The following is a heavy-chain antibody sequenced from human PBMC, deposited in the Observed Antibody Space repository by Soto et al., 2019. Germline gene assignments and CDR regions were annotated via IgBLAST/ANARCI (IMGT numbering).Heavy chain of an antibody. CDR2: IRGFSPYT. J-gene: IGHJ6*02. CDR3: ARDRGYDAHDYYYNAMDV. Sequence: PAGSLRLSCISSGFTFRTYTMNWVRQAPGKGLEWVSGIRGFSPYTFYAESVKGRFTISRDNAKNSLYLQMNSLRAEDTAVYYCARDRGYDAHDYYYNAMDVWGQGTTVTVS. D-gene: IGHD3-10*01. V-gene: IGHV3-21*01. CDR1: GFTFRTYT.